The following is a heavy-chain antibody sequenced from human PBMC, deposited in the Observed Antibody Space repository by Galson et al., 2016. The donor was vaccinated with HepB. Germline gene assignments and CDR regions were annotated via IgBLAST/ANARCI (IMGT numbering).Heavy chain of an antibody. J-gene: IGHJ6*02. CDR3: VRRLATEGPIGGWGWGMDV. Sequence: SLRLACAASGFTFSSYWMSWVRQAPGKGLEWVANINQGGSEEKYVDSVKGRFTISRDNAKNSLYLQMSSLGAEDTARYYCVRRLATEGPIGGWGWGMDVWGQGTTVTVFS. V-gene: IGHV3-7*01. CDR2: INQGGSEE. CDR1: GFTFSSYW. D-gene: IGHD3-10*01.